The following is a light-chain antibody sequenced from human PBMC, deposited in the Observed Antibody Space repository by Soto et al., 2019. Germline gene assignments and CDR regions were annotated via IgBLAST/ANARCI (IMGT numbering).Light chain of an antibody. V-gene: IGLV4-60*02. CDR2: LEGSGSY. J-gene: IGLJ1*01. CDR1: SGHSTYI. Sequence: QSALAQSSSASASLGSSVKLTCTLSSGHSTYIIAWHQQQPGKAPRYLMNLEGSGSYNKGSGVPDRFSGSSSGADRYLTISNLQFEDEADYYCETWDTNTRVFGTGTKLTVL. CDR3: ETWDTNTRV.